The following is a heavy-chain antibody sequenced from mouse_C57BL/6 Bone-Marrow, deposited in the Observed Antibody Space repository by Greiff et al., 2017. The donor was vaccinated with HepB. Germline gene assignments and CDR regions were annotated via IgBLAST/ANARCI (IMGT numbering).Heavy chain of an antibody. CDR1: GFTFSDYY. D-gene: IGHD2-3*01. V-gene: IGHV5-12*01. Sequence: EVQGVESGGGLVQPGGSLKLSCAASGFTFSDYYMYWVRQTPEKRLEWVAYISNGGGSTYYPDTVKGRLTISRDNAKNTLYLQMSRLKSEDTAMYYCSRDGLKGNAMDYWGQGTSVTVSS. J-gene: IGHJ4*01. CDR2: ISNGGGST. CDR3: SRDGLKGNAMDY.